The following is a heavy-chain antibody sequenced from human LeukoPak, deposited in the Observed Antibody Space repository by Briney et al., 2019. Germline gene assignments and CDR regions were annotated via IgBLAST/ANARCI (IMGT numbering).Heavy chain of an antibody. J-gene: IGHJ6*03. Sequence: GGSLRLSCAASGFTFSDYYMSWIRQAPGKGLEWVSYISSSGSTIYYADSVKGRFTISRGNAKNSLYLQMNSLRAEDTAVYYCARGFWSGYWDYYYYYMDVWGKGTTVTVSS. D-gene: IGHD3-3*01. V-gene: IGHV3-11*04. CDR3: ARGFWSGYWDYYYYYMDV. CDR1: GFTFSDYY. CDR2: ISSSGSTI.